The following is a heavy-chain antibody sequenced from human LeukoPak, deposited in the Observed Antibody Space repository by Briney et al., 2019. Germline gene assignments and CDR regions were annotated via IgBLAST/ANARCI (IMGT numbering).Heavy chain of an antibody. CDR1: GGSISSSNFY. V-gene: IGHV4-39*01. Sequence: SETLSLTCTVSGGSISSSNFYWGWIRQPPGKGLEWIGSIYYGGSTYYNPSLKSRVTISVVTSKNQFSLKLSSVTAADTAVYYCARVKLSHGYSYGYNPYYFDYWGQGTLVTVSS. CDR2: IYYGGST. CDR3: ARVKLSHGYSYGYNPYYFDY. J-gene: IGHJ4*02. D-gene: IGHD5-18*01.